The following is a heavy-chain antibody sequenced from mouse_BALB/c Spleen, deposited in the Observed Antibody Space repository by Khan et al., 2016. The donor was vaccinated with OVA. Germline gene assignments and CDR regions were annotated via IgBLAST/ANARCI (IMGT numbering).Heavy chain of an antibody. CDR3: ARQPYYHYNIMDY. CDR2: IWSDGTT. J-gene: IGHJ4*01. Sequence: QVQLKQSGPCLAAPSQSLSITCTISGFSLTTYGVHWVRQPPGKGLELLVVIWSDGTTNYNSALKSRLTIPKDNSQSQVFLKMNSLQTDETAIYFCARQPYYHYNIMDYWGQGTSVTVSS. V-gene: IGHV2-6-1*01. D-gene: IGHD2-10*01. CDR1: GFSLTTYG.